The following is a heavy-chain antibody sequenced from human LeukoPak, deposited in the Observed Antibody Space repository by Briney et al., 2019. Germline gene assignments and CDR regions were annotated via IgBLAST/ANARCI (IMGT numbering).Heavy chain of an antibody. D-gene: IGHD3-22*01. CDR3: ARSMYYYDSSGLGY. V-gene: IGHV4-34*01. Sequence: KPSETLSLTCAVYGGSFSGYYWSWIRQPPGKGLEWIGEINHSGSTNYNPSLKSRVTISVDTSKNQFPLKLSSVTAADTAVYYCARSMYYYDSSGLGYWGQGTLVTVSS. CDR1: GGSFSGYY. CDR2: INHSGST. J-gene: IGHJ4*02.